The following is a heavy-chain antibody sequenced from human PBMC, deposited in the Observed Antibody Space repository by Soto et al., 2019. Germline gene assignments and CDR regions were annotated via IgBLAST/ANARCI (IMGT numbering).Heavy chain of an antibody. CDR2: IYSGGST. Sequence: GGSLRLSCAASGFTVSSNYTSWVRQAPGKGLEWVSVIYSGGSTYYADSVKGRFTISRDNSKNTLYLQMNSLRAEDTAVYYCARDLYSNYYYYYGMDVWGQGTTVTVSS. D-gene: IGHD4-4*01. CDR1: GFTVSSNY. CDR3: ARDLYSNYYYYYGMDV. V-gene: IGHV3-53*01. J-gene: IGHJ6*02.